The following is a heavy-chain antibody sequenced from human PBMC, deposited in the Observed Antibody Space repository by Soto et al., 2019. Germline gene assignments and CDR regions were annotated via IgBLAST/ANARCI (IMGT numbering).Heavy chain of an antibody. CDR2: IYYRGST. CDR3: ARVDNWNYGLDY. CDR1: GGSIISYY. V-gene: IGHV4-59*01. J-gene: IGHJ4*02. D-gene: IGHD1-7*01. Sequence: SETLSLTCTVSGGSIISYYWSWLRQPPGKGLQWIGYIYYRGSTNYSPSLKSRVTISVDTSKNQFSLKLSSVTAADTAVYYWARVDNWNYGLDYWGQGTLVTVSS.